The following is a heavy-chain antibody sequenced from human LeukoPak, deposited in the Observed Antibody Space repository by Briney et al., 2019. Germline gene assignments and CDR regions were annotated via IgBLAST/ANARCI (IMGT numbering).Heavy chain of an antibody. CDR2: IYTSGST. J-gene: IGHJ6*02. D-gene: IGHD6-13*01. Sequence: SETLSLTCTVSGGSISSYYCSWIRQPAGKGLEWIGRIYTSGSTNYNPSLKSRVTMSVDTSKNQFSLKLSSVTAADTAVYYCAREGPNLYSSSWAPIPHYYYYGRDVWGQGTTVTVSS. V-gene: IGHV4-4*07. CDR3: AREGPNLYSSSWAPIPHYYYYGRDV. CDR1: GGSISSYY.